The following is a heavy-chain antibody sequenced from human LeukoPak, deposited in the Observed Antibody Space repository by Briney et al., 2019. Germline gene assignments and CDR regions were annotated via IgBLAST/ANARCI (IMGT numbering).Heavy chain of an antibody. J-gene: IGHJ4*02. CDR2: IYYSGST. V-gene: IGHV4-59*01. Sequence: SETLSLTCTVSGDSISTYYWSWIRQPPGKGLEWIGYIYYSGSTNYNPSLESRVTISVDTSKNQFSLNLSSVTAADTAIYYCARAQLWPGYYCDYWGQGTLVTVSS. D-gene: IGHD1-1*01. CDR1: GDSISTYY. CDR3: ARAQLWPGYYCDY.